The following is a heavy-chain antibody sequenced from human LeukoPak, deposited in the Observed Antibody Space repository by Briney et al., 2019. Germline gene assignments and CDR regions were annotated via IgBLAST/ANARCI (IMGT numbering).Heavy chain of an antibody. CDR2: IIAIFGTA. CDR3: ARDTPLTIFGVVPRAAYYMDV. CDR1: GGTFSSYA. J-gene: IGHJ6*03. Sequence: ASVKVSCKASGGTFSSYAISWVRQAPGQGLEWMGGIIAIFGTANYAQQFQGRVTITADESTSTAYMELSSLRSEDTAVYYCARDTPLTIFGVVPRAAYYMDVWGKGTTVTVSS. V-gene: IGHV1-69*13. D-gene: IGHD3-3*01.